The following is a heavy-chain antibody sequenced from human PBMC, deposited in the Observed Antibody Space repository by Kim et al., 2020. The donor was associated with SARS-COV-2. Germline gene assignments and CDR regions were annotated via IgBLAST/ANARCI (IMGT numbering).Heavy chain of an antibody. Sequence: GGSLRLSCATSGVSFTSYWMSWVRQVPGKGLEWVAKIKQDGSETYYVDSVKGRFTISRDNAKNSLYLQMSSLRAEDTAVYHCAREVRVPAALEGYYFSGMDVWGQGTTDTVSS. D-gene: IGHD2-2*01. CDR1: GVSFTSYW. J-gene: IGHJ6*02. V-gene: IGHV3-7*01. CDR3: AREVRVPAALEGYYFSGMDV. CDR2: IKQDGSET.